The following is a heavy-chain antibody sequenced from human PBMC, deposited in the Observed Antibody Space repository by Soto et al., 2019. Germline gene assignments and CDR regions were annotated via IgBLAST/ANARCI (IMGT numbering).Heavy chain of an antibody. CDR1: GYTFTTYG. J-gene: IGHJ6*02. D-gene: IGHD1-1*01. CDR3: ARDGERDTGLNFYYYLHGMDA. CDR2: ISPYNGTT. Sequence: ASVKVSCKASGYTFTTYGVSWVRQAPGQGLEWMGWISPYNGTTKYAEKFQGEMTMTTDTATSTAYMDLRSLRSDDTAVYYCARDGERDTGLNFYYYLHGMDAWGQGTRVTVSS. V-gene: IGHV1-18*04.